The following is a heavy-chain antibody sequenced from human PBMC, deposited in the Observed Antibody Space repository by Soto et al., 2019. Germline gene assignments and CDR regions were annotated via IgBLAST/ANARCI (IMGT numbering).Heavy chain of an antibody. CDR3: ARSLLKRNYYYYGMDV. CDR2: IIPIFGTA. Sequence: QVQLVQSGAEVKKSGSSVKVSCKASGGTFSSCAISWVRQAPGQGLEWMGGIIPIFGTANYEQKFQGRVTITADESTSTAYMELSSLRSEDTAVYYCARSLLKRNYYYYGMDVWGQGTTVTVSS. D-gene: IGHD1-1*01. V-gene: IGHV1-69*12. CDR1: GGTFSSCA. J-gene: IGHJ6*02.